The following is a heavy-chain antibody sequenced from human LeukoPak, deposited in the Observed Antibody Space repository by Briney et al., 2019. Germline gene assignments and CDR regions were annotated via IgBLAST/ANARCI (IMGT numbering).Heavy chain of an antibody. D-gene: IGHD2-15*01. CDR2: IYYSGST. V-gene: IGHV4-39*07. J-gene: IGHJ4*02. CDR3: ARAHGRASIVVVVAATDFDY. CDR1: GGSISSSSYY. Sequence: SETLSLTCTDSGGSISSSSYYWGWIRQPPGKGLERIGSIYYSGSTYYNPSLKSRVTISVDTSKNQFSLKLSSVTAADTAVYYCARAHGRASIVVVVAATDFDYWGQGTLVTVSS.